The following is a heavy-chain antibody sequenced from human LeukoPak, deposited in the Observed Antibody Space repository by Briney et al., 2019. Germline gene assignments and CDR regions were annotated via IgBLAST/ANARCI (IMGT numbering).Heavy chain of an antibody. Sequence: PGGSLRLSCAASGFLVSDNYMHWLRQAPGKGLEWVSVLYTGGSTYYADSGKGRFTISSDNSKNTLYLQMNSLRVEDTAVYYCARDHWNYHAFDYWGQGTLVTVSS. CDR2: LYTGGST. CDR1: GFLVSDNY. J-gene: IGHJ4*02. D-gene: IGHD1-7*01. CDR3: ARDHWNYHAFDY. V-gene: IGHV3-53*01.